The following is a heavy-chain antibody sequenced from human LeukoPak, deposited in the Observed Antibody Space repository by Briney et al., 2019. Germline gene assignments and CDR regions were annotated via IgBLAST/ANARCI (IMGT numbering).Heavy chain of an antibody. J-gene: IGHJ6*02. D-gene: IGHD3-3*01. V-gene: IGHV3-23*01. CDR2: ISGSGGST. CDR3: AKDLLFHDFWSGYAGMDV. CDR1: GFTFSSYA. Sequence: GGSLRLSCAASGFTFSSYAMSWVRQAPGKGLEWVSAISGSGGSTYYADSVKGRFTISRDNSKNTLYLQMNSLRAEDTAVYYCAKDLLFHDFWSGYAGMDVRGQGTTVTVSS.